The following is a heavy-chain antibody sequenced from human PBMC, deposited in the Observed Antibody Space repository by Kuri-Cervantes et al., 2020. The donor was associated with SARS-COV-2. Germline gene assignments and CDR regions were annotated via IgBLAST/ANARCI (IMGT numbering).Heavy chain of an antibody. CDR1: GFTFSSYE. V-gene: IGHV3-48*03. CDR3: AKDDFWSGYSKTGDYAMDV. CDR2: ISSSGSTI. Sequence: GESLKISCAASGFTFSSYEMNWVRQAPGKGLEWVSYISSSGSTIYYADSVKGRFTISRDNAKNSLYLQMNSLRTEDTALYYCAKDDFWSGYSKTGDYAMDVWGQGTTVTVSS. D-gene: IGHD3-3*01. J-gene: IGHJ6*02.